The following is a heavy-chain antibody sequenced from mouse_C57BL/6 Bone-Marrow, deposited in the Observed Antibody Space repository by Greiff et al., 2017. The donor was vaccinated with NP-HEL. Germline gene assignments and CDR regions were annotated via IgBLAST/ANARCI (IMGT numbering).Heavy chain of an antibody. CDR1: GYAFSSSW. Sequence: VQLQQSGPELVKPGASVKISCKASGYAFSSSWMNWVKQRPGKGLEWIGRIYPGDGDTNYNGKFKGKATLTADKSSSTAYMQLSSLTSEDSAVYFCARDGTGPWFAYWGQGTLVTVSA. CDR2: IYPGDGDT. D-gene: IGHD4-1*01. V-gene: IGHV1-82*01. CDR3: ARDGTGPWFAY. J-gene: IGHJ3*01.